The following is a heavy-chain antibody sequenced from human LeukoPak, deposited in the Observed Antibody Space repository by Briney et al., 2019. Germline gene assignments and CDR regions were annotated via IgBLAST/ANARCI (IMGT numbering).Heavy chain of an antibody. J-gene: IGHJ4*02. V-gene: IGHV3-66*01. D-gene: IGHD4-17*01. Sequence: PGGSLRLSCAASGFTVSSNYMSWVRQAPGKGLEWVSVIYSGGSTYYADSVKGRFTISRDNSKNTLYLQMNSLRAEDTAVYYCARVVFGDYDNYWGQGALVTVSS. CDR2: IYSGGST. CDR1: GFTVSSNY. CDR3: ARVVFGDYDNY.